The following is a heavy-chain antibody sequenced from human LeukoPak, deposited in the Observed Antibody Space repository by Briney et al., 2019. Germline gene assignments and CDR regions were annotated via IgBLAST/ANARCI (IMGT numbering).Heavy chain of an antibody. J-gene: IGHJ4*02. D-gene: IGHD6-19*01. CDR2: INPYNGNT. CDR3: ARAGIGWYPELDY. CDR1: GYTFNSYG. Sequence: ASVKVSCKTSGYTFNSYGITWVRQAPGQGLAWMGWINPYNGNTNYAQNLQGRVTMTTDTSTSTAYMELRSLRSDDTAVYYCARAGIGWYPELDYWGQGTLVTVSS. V-gene: IGHV1-18*01.